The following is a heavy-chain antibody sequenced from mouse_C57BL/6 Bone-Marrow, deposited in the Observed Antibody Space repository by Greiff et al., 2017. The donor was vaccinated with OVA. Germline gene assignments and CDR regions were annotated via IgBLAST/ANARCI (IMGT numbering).Heavy chain of an antibody. CDR3: ARASYLTWFAY. V-gene: IGHV1-19*01. CDR1: GYTFTDYY. J-gene: IGHJ3*01. D-gene: IGHD1-1*01. CDR2: INPYNGGT. Sequence: EVQLQESGPVLVKPGASVKMSCKASGYTFTDYYMNWVKQSHGKSLEWIGVINPYNGGTSYNQKFKGKATLTVDKSSSTAYMELNSLTSEDSAVYYCARASYLTWFAYWGQGTLVTVSA.